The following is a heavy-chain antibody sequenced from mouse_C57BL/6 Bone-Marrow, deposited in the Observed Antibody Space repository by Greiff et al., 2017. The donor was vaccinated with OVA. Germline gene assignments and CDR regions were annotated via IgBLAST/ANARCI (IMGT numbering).Heavy chain of an antibody. V-gene: IGHV2-2*01. D-gene: IGHD2-3*01. CDR2: IWSGGST. J-gene: IGHJ2*01. Sequence: VKLMESGPGLVQPSQSLSITCTVSGFSFTSYGVHWVRQSPGKGLEWLGVIWSGGSTAYNAAFISRLSISKDNSKSQVFFKMNSLQADDTAIYYCARNLYDGYYYFDYWGQGTTLTVSS. CDR3: ARNLYDGYYYFDY. CDR1: GFSFTSYG.